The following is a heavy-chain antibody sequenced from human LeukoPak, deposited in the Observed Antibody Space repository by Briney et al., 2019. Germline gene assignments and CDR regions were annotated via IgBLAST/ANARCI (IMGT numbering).Heavy chain of an antibody. CDR2: ISTGSSTT. J-gene: IGHJ4*02. V-gene: IGHV3-48*02. Sequence: GGSLRLSCAASEFSFSTYNMNWVRQAPGKGLEWVSYISTGSSTTYYADSVKGRFTISRDNVENSLYLQMNSLRDEDTAVYYCARVAAGYSVNYFDYWGQGTLVTVSS. CDR3: ARVAAGYSVNYFDY. CDR1: EFSFSTYN. D-gene: IGHD4-23*01.